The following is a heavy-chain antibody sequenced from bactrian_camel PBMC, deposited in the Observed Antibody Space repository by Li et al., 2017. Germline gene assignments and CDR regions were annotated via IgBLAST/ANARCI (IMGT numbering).Heavy chain of an antibody. J-gene: IGHJ4*01. V-gene: IGHV3S53*01. Sequence: VQLVESGGGAVQPGGSLRLPCVGSGDTIGRYCMGWFRQIPDKEREGVAVIDRDGSTAYADSVKGRFTISKDNDKNTPYLEMSSLEADDTAMYYCTADTSKATLATIAQYAAYEGQGTQVTVS. CDR2: IDRDGST. D-gene: IGHD4*01. CDR1: GDTIGRYC.